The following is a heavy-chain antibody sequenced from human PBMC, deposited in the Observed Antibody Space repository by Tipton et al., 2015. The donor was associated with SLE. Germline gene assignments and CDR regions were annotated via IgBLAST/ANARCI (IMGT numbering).Heavy chain of an antibody. D-gene: IGHD3-10*01. V-gene: IGHV4-34*01. CDR3: AGGDYHGSVSYISY. Sequence: LRLSCAVYGGSFSGYYWSWIRQPPGKGLEWIGEINPSGRTNYNPSLKSRVTISLDTSKTYFSLKLSSVTAADTAVYYCAGGDYHGSVSYISYWGQGSLVTVSS. CDR2: INPSGRT. CDR1: GGSFSGYY. J-gene: IGHJ4*02.